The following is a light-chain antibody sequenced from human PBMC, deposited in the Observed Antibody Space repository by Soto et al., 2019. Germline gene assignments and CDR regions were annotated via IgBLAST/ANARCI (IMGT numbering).Light chain of an antibody. J-gene: IGKJ1*01. V-gene: IGKV1-5*01. CDR3: QQYNNFWT. Sequence: DIQMTQSPSALSASVGDRVTITCRASQSISSWLAWYQQKPGKAPRLLIYDASYLERGVPSRFSGSGSGTEFTLTMGDLQPDDLATYYCQQYNNFWTFGPGTKVEI. CDR1: QSISSW. CDR2: DAS.